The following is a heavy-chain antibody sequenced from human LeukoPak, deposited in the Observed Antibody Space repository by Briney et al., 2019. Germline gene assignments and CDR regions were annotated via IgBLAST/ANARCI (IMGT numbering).Heavy chain of an antibody. V-gene: IGHV1-46*01. J-gene: IGHJ4*02. Sequence: GASVKVSCKASGYTFSTHWMHWVRQAPGQGLEWMGIINPSGGFTSYAQKFQGRVTMTRDTSISTAYMELSRLRSDDTAVYYCARDDRPGEGAVDYWGQGTLVTVSS. D-gene: IGHD1-26*01. CDR3: ARDDRPGEGAVDY. CDR2: INPSGGFT. CDR1: GYTFSTHW.